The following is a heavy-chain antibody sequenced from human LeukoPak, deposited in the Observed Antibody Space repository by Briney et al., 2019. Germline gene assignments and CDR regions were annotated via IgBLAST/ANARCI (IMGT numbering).Heavy chain of an antibody. CDR2: ISWNSGSI. V-gene: IGHV3-9*01. J-gene: IGHJ3*02. CDR3: AKDLEYSGSWPDVFDI. Sequence: SGGSLRLSCAASGFTFDDYAMHWVRQTPGKGLEWVSGISWNSGSIAYADSVKGRFTVSRDNAKNSLYLQMNSLRVEDTALYYCAKDLEYSGSWPDVFDIWGQGTMVTVSS. D-gene: IGHD6-13*01. CDR1: GFTFDDYA.